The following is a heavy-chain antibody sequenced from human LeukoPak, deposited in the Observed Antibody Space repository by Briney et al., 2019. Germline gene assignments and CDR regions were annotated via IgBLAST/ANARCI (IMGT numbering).Heavy chain of an antibody. J-gene: IGHJ4*02. Sequence: GGSLRLSCAASGFTFSSYGMHWVRQAPGKGLEWVAVIWYDGSNKYYADSVKGRFTISRDNSKNTLYLQMNSLRAEDTAVYYCARSKGPYYYGSVGPFDHWGQGTLVTVSS. CDR3: ARSKGPYYYGSVGPFDH. D-gene: IGHD3-10*01. CDR2: IWYDGSNK. V-gene: IGHV3-33*01. CDR1: GFTFSSYG.